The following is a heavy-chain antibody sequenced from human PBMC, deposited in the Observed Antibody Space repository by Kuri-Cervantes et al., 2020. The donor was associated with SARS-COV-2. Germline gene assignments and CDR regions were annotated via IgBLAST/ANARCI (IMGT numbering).Heavy chain of an antibody. V-gene: IGHV3-21*01. CDR3: ARYFGVITVDY. D-gene: IGHD3-3*01. J-gene: IGHJ4*02. CDR2: INTDGSHK. Sequence: GGSLRLSCAASGFTFSRYSMLWVRQAPGKGLEWVSSINTDGSHKNYADSVKGRFTISRDSAKSSLYLQMDSLRVEDTAVYYCARYFGVITVDYWGRGTLVTVSS. CDR1: GFTFSRYS.